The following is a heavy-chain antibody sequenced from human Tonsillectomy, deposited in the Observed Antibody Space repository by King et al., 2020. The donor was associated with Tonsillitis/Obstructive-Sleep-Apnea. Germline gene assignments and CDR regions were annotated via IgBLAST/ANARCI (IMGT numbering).Heavy chain of an antibody. CDR3: ATLKTGYCSGGSCLGRAFDV. Sequence: QLVQSGGGLIQPGGSLRLSCAASGFTVTNNYMSWVRQAPGKGLECVSVMYSGGSTYYADSVKVRFTISRDNSKNTLYLQMNSLRAEDTAVYYCATLKTGYCSGGSCLGRAFDVWGQGTMVTVSS. CDR2: MYSGGST. V-gene: IGHV3-53*01. D-gene: IGHD2-15*01. J-gene: IGHJ3*01. CDR1: GFTVTNNY.